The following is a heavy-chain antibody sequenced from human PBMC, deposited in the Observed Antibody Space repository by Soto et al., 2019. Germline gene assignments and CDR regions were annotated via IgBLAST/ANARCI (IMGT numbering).Heavy chain of an antibody. Sequence: PSETLSLTCTVSGGSISSYYWSWIRQPAGKGLEWIGRIYTSGSTNYNPSLKSRVTMSVDTSKNQFSLKLSSVTAADTAVYYCARDRIYSGYDFPWFDPWGQGTLVTVSS. J-gene: IGHJ5*02. D-gene: IGHD5-12*01. CDR3: ARDRIYSGYDFPWFDP. V-gene: IGHV4-4*07. CDR2: IYTSGST. CDR1: GGSISSYY.